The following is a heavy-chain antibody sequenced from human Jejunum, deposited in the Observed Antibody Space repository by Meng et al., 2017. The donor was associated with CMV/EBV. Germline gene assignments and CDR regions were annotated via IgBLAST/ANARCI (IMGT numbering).Heavy chain of an antibody. J-gene: IGHJ4*02. Sequence: QVVDAGGGLLKPRGILRLFCAAYGFSFSDYYHHLSRQAPGKGLWWISYIGTTSGIYTKYIGFVTGRFTISRDNAKTSVYLQMIMLRAEDTAVYYCAREGGLKRFDSWGQGTLVTVSS. CDR3: AREGGLKRFDS. V-gene: IGHV3-11*06. D-gene: IGHD5-24*01. CDR2: IGTTSGIYT. CDR1: GFSFSDYY.